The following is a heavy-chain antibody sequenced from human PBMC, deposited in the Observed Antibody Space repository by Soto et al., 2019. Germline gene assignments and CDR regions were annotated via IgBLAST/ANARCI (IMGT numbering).Heavy chain of an antibody. Sequence: QVKLVRSGPGVKKPGSSWKASCKASGGTFSRYTINWVRQAPGQGLEGRGGITPMFGKPNYAQKFQGRVTITADESTSTGYMELRSLRSDDTAVYYCARDGALYDSSAYYFLYWGQGTLVAVSS. J-gene: IGHJ4*02. V-gene: IGHV1-69*01. CDR1: GGTFSRYT. CDR3: ARDGALYDSSAYYFLY. D-gene: IGHD3-22*01. CDR2: ITPMFGKP.